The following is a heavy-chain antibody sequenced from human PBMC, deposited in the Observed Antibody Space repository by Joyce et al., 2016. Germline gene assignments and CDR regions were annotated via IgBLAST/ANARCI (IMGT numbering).Heavy chain of an antibody. D-gene: IGHD6-19*01. CDR3: ARSQWLAPLMF. Sequence: QVQLQQWGAGLLKPSETLSLTCAVSGGPFRVFFWTWVRQPPGKGLEWIGDINNSEVTNYNPSLKTRVTFSVDTSKNQFSLKLTSLSAADTAVYYCARSQWLAPLMFWGQGTPVTVSS. CDR1: GGPFRVFF. J-gene: IGHJ4*02. CDR2: INNSEVT. V-gene: IGHV4-34*01.